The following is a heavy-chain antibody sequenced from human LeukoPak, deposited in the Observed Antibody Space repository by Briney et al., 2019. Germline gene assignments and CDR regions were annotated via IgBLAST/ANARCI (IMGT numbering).Heavy chain of an antibody. CDR1: GFTFSSYG. CDR2: ISYDGSNK. D-gene: IGHD3-10*01. Sequence: GGSLRLSCAASGFTFSSYGMHWVRQAPGKGLEWVAVISYDGSNKYYADSVEGRFTISRDNSKNTLYLQVNSLRAEDTAVYYCAKDGSGSYYNHYYYYYGMDVWGQGTTVTVSS. CDR3: AKDGSGSYYNHYYYYYGMDV. J-gene: IGHJ6*02. V-gene: IGHV3-30*18.